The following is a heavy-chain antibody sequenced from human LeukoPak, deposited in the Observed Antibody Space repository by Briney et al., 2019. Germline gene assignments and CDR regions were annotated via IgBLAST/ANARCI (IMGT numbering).Heavy chain of an antibody. CDR2: IRGSGGAT. Sequence: RSGGSLRLSCAASGFTFNSYAMSWVRQAPGKGLEWVSAIRGSGGATYYADSVKGRFTISRDNSENTLYLLMNILRAEDTAVYFCAKGAAFRSLVHLDCWGQGIVVTVSS. CDR1: GFTFNSYA. V-gene: IGHV3-23*01. CDR3: AKGAAFRSLVHLDC. D-gene: IGHD6-13*01. J-gene: IGHJ4*02.